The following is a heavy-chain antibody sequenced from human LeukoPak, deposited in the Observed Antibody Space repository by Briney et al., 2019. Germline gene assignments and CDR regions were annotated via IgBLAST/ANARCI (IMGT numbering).Heavy chain of an antibody. CDR1: GGSISSSSYY. Sequence: PSETLSLTCTVSGGSISSSSYYWGWIRQPPGKGLEWIGSIYYSGSTYYNPSLKSRVTISVDTSKNQFSLKLSSVTAADTAVYYCARAGSTDYGDDERAFDIWGQGTMVTVSS. V-gene: IGHV4-39*07. J-gene: IGHJ3*02. CDR2: IYYSGST. CDR3: ARAGSTDYGDDERAFDI. D-gene: IGHD4-17*01.